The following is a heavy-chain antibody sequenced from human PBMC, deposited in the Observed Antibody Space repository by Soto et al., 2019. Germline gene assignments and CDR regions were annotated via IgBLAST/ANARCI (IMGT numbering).Heavy chain of an antibody. Sequence: HPGGSLRLSCAASGFTFSTYSMTWVRQAPGKGLEWVAHITATGGNTYYADSVRGRFTISRDTSGNTLYLQMNSLRAEDTALYYCAKCMQAYWNYDAHHIWGQGTMVTVSS. CDR3: AKCMQAYWNYDAHHI. J-gene: IGHJ3*02. CDR2: ITATGGNT. CDR1: GFTFSTYS. D-gene: IGHD1-7*01. V-gene: IGHV3-23*01.